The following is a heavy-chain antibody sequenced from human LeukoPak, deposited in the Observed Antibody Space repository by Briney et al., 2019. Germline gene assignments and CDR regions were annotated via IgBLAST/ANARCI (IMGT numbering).Heavy chain of an antibody. CDR1: GGSISSSSYY. CDR3: ARHSTGIFSPPDY. V-gene: IGHV4-39*01. J-gene: IGHJ4*02. Sequence: PSETLSLTCTVSGGSISSSSYYWGWIRQPPGKGLEWIGSIYYSGGTYYNPSLKSRVTISVDTSKNQFSLKLSSVTAADTAVYYCARHSTGIFSPPDYWGQGTLVTVSS. D-gene: IGHD1-14*01. CDR2: IYYSGGT.